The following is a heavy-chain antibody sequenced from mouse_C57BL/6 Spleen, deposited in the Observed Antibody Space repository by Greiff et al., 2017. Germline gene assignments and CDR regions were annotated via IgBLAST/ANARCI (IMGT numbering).Heavy chain of an antibody. J-gene: IGHJ4*01. CDR1: GYTFTDYE. V-gene: IGHV1-15*01. CDR3: ARSDDYEGYYAMDY. D-gene: IGHD2-4*01. CDR2: IDPETGGT. Sequence: VKLQQSGAELVRPGASVTLSCKASGYTFTDYEMHWVKQTPVHGLEWIGAIDPETGGTAYNQKFKGKAILTADKSSSTAYMELRSLTSEDSAVYYCARSDDYEGYYAMDYWGQGTSVTVSS.